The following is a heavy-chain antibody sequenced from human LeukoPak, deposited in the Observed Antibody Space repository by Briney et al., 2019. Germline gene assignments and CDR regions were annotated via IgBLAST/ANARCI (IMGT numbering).Heavy chain of an antibody. Sequence: SGGSLRLSCVASGFTFSSHGMDWVRQAPGMGLEWVSGVSPSGDITYYADSVKGRFTISRDNSKNTLYLQMNSLRAEDTAVYYCAKGGITMVRGVKYNWFDPWGQGTLVTVSS. CDR1: GFTFSSHG. CDR2: VSPSGDIT. J-gene: IGHJ5*02. V-gene: IGHV3-23*01. D-gene: IGHD3-10*01. CDR3: AKGGITMVRGVKYNWFDP.